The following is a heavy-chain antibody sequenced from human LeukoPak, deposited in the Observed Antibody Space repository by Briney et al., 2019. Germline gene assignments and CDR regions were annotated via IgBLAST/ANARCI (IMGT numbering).Heavy chain of an antibody. Sequence: PGGSLRLSCAASGFTFSSYAMSWVRQAPGKGLEWVSAISGSGGSKYYADSVKGRFTISRDNSKNTLYLQMNSLRAEDTAVYYCAKDRGSGYYFTVYYFDYWGQGTLVTVSS. CDR3: AKDRGSGYYFTVYYFDY. J-gene: IGHJ4*02. CDR2: ISGSGGSK. V-gene: IGHV3-23*01. CDR1: GFTFSSYA. D-gene: IGHD2/OR15-2a*01.